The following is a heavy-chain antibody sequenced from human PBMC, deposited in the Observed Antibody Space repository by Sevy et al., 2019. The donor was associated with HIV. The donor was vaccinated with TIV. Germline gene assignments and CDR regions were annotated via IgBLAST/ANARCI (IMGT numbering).Heavy chain of an antibody. CDR1: GFTFSSYW. CDR3: ARGTITMVRGPRYFDY. V-gene: IGHV3-7*01. CDR2: IKQDGSEK. Sequence: GGSVRLSCAASGFTFSSYWMSWVRQAPGKGLEWVANIKQDGSEKYYVDSVKGRFTISRDNAKNSLYLQMNSLRAEDTAVYYCARGTITMVRGPRYFDYWGQGTLVTVSS. J-gene: IGHJ4*02. D-gene: IGHD3-10*01.